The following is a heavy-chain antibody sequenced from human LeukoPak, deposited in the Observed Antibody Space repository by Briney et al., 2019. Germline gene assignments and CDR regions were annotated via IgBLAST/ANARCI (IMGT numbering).Heavy chain of an antibody. D-gene: IGHD2-15*01. V-gene: IGHV4-61*02. CDR3: VAWYNWFDP. CDR2: IYTSGGT. Sequence: SQTLSLTCTVSGGSISSGSYYWSWIRQPAGKGLEWIGRIYTSGGTNYNPSLKSRVTISVDTSKNQFSLKLSSVTAADTAVYYCVAWYNWFDPWGQGTLVTVSS. CDR1: GGSISSGSYY. J-gene: IGHJ5*02.